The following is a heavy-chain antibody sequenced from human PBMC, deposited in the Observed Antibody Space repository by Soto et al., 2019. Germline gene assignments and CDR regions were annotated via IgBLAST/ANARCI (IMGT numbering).Heavy chain of an antibody. CDR3: AREVEPAPFGTYYYYYGMDV. CDR2: ISSSSSYI. D-gene: IGHD2-2*01. V-gene: IGHV3-21*01. CDR1: GFTFSSYS. Sequence: GGSLRLSCAASGFTFSSYSMNWVRQAPGKGLEWVSSISSSSSYIYYADSVKGRFTISRDNAKNSLYLQMNSLRAEDTAVYYCAREVEPAPFGTYYYYYGMDVWGQGTTVTVSS. J-gene: IGHJ6*02.